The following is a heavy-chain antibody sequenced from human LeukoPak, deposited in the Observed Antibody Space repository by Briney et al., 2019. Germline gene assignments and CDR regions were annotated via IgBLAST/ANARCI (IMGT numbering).Heavy chain of an antibody. V-gene: IGHV3-23*01. Sequence: GGSLRLSCTASGLTFSSYAMSWVRQAPGKGLEWVSTVTVSGGGTYYGDSVKGRFTISRDNSKNTLYLQMNSLRAEDTAVYYCARRAARPAYYFDFWGQGTLVTISS. CDR3: ARRAARPAYYFDF. J-gene: IGHJ4*02. CDR1: GLTFSSYA. D-gene: IGHD6-6*01. CDR2: VTVSGGGT.